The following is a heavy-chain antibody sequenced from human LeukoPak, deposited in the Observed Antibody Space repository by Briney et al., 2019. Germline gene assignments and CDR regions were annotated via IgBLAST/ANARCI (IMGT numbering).Heavy chain of an antibody. V-gene: IGHV4-34*01. CDR3: ARGLIAAAAIDY. D-gene: IGHD6-13*01. CDR1: GGSFSGYY. CDR2: INHSGST. Sequence: SETPSLTCAVYGGSFSGYYWSWIRQPPGKGLEWIGEINHSGSTNYNPSLKSRVTISVDTSKNQFSLKLSSVTAADTAVYYCARGLIAAAAIDYWGQGTLVTVSS. J-gene: IGHJ4*02.